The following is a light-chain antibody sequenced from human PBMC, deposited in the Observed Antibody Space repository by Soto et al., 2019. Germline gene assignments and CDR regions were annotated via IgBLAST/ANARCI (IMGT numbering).Light chain of an antibody. J-gene: IGKJ5*01. CDR2: KAS. Sequence: DIKMTQSPSTLSASVGDRVTITCRASQSISSWLAWYQQKPGKAPKLLIYKASTLKSGVPSRFSGSGSGTDFTLTISSLQPEDFATYFCQQLNSYPITFGQGTRLEIK. V-gene: IGKV1-5*03. CDR3: QQLNSYPIT. CDR1: QSISSW.